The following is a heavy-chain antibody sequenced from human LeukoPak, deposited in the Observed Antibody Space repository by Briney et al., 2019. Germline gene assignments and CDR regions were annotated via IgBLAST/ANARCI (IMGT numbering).Heavy chain of an antibody. D-gene: IGHD6-19*01. J-gene: IGHJ4*02. V-gene: IGHV3-7*03. CDR2: INQDGGEK. CDR3: AKDSGYSSSLDY. CDR1: GFTFSSYW. Sequence: GGSLRLSCAASGFTFSSYWMSWVRQAPGKGLEWVANINQDGGEKFYVDSVKGRFTISRDNAKNSLYLQMNSLRAEDTALYYCAKDSGYSSSLDYWGQGTLVTVSS.